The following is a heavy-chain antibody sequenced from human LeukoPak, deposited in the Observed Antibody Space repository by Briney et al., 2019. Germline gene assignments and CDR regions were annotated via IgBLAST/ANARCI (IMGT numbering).Heavy chain of an antibody. D-gene: IGHD3-10*01. J-gene: IGHJ4*02. CDR1: GYTFTSYY. CDR3: ARGAGITMVRGVRRDFDY. Sequence: GSVKVSCKASGYTFTSYYMHWVRQAPGQGLEWMGIINPSGGSTSYAQKFQGRVTMTRDTSTSTVYMELSSLRSEDTAVYYCARGAGITMVRGVRRDFDYWGQGTLVTVSS. V-gene: IGHV1-46*01. CDR2: INPSGGST.